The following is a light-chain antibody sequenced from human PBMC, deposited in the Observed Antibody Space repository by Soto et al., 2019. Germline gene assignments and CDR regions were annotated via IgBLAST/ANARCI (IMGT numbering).Light chain of an antibody. CDR1: QSVSSNY. CDR3: QQYGSSRIT. CDR2: GAS. Sequence: EIVITQSPGTLSLSPGETATLSCRASQSVSSNYVAWFHQKPGQAPRLLIYGASSRATGVPDRFSGSGSGTDFTLTISRLEPEDFAVYYCQQYGSSRITFGQGTRLEIK. V-gene: IGKV3-20*01. J-gene: IGKJ5*01.